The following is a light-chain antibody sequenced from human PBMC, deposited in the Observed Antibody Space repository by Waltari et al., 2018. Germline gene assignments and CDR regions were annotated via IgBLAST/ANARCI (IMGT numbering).Light chain of an antibody. CDR2: DSS. CDR3: QQSYSTPRT. Sequence: EVILTQSPDTLSLSPGARATLSCRASQNITNNYLAWYQQKPGLAPRLLIYDSSSRATGVPDRFSGSGSGTDFTLTISSLQPEDFATYYCQQSYSTPRTFGQGTKVEIK. V-gene: IGKV3D-20*02. CDR1: QNITNNY. J-gene: IGKJ1*01.